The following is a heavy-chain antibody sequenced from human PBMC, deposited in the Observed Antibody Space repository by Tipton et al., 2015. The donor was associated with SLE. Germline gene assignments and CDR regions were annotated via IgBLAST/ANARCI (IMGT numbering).Heavy chain of an antibody. V-gene: IGHV4-59*08. J-gene: IGHJ4*02. CDR2: IYYSGST. D-gene: IGHD3-16*01. CDR3: ARHMITGGEFDY. Sequence: TLSLTCTVSGGSINSDYWSWIRQPPGKGLEWIGYIYYSGSTKYYPSLKSRVTISVDTSKSQFSLRLSSVTAADTALYYCARHMITGGEFDYWGQGTLVTVSS. CDR1: GGSINSDY.